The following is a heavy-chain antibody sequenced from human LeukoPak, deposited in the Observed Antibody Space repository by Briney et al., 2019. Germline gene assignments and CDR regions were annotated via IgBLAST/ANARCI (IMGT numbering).Heavy chain of an antibody. D-gene: IGHD5-24*01. CDR1: GFTLSSYA. Sequence: GGSLRLSCAASGFTLSSYAMHWVRQAPGKGLEWVAVISYDGSNKYYADSVKGRFTISRDNSKNTLYLQMNSLRAEDTAVYYCAKSRRDGYILIDSWGQGTLVTVSS. J-gene: IGHJ4*02. V-gene: IGHV3-30*04. CDR2: ISYDGSNK. CDR3: AKSRRDGYILIDS.